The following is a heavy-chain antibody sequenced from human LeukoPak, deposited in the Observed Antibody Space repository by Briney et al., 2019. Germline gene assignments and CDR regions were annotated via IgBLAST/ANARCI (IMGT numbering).Heavy chain of an antibody. V-gene: IGHV1-46*01. D-gene: IGHD1-26*01. Sequence: GSVKVSCKASGYTFTSYYMHWVRQAPGQGLEWMGIINPSGGSTSYAQKFQGRVTMTRDTSTSTVYMELSSLRSEDTAVSYCAREGGGGSLAYYYYGMDVWGQGTTDTVSS. J-gene: IGHJ6*02. CDR1: GYTFTSYY. CDR2: INPSGGST. CDR3: AREGGGGSLAYYYYGMDV.